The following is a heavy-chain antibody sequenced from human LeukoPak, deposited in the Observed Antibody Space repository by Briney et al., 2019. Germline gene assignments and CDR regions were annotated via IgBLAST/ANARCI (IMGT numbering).Heavy chain of an antibody. J-gene: IGHJ5*02. V-gene: IGHV4-34*01. D-gene: IGHD6-13*01. CDR3: ARGFKITIAAAAVHWFDP. CDR1: GGSISGYY. Sequence: SETLSLTCTVSGGSISGYYWSWIRQPPGKGLEWIGEINHSGSTNYNPSLKSRVTISVDTSKNQFSLKLSSVTAADTAVYYCARGFKITIAAAAVHWFDPWGQGTLVTVSS. CDR2: INHSGST.